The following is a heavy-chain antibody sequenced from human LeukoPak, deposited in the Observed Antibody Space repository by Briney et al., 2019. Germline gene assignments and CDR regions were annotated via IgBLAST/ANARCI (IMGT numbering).Heavy chain of an antibody. V-gene: IGHV4-39*07. Sequence: SETLSLTCTVSGGSISSSSYYWGWIRQPPEKGLEWIGSIYYSGSTYYNPSLKSRVTISVDTSKNQFSLKLSSVTAADTAVYYCARDRYDFWSGYERGNFDYWGQGTLVTVSS. D-gene: IGHD3-3*01. CDR3: ARDRYDFWSGYERGNFDY. CDR2: IYYSGST. J-gene: IGHJ4*02. CDR1: GGSISSSSYY.